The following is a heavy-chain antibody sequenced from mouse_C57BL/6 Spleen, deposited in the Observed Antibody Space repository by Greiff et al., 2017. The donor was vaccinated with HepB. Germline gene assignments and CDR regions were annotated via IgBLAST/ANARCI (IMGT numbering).Heavy chain of an antibody. V-gene: IGHV3-1*01. J-gene: IGHJ2*01. CDR2: ISYSGST. Sequence: EVQLQQSGPGMVKPSQSLSLTCTVTGYSITSGYDWHWIRHFPGNKLEWMGYISYSGSTNYNPSLKSRISITHDTSKNHFFLKLNSVTTEDTATYYCASAAHYYGSSPFDYWGQGTTLTVSS. D-gene: IGHD1-1*01. CDR3: ASAAHYYGSSPFDY. CDR1: GYSITSGYD.